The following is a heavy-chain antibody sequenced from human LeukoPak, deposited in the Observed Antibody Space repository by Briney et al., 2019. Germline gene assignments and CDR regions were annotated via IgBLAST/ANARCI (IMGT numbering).Heavy chain of an antibody. Sequence: ASVKVSCKASGYTFTSYAMHWVRQAPGQRLEWMGWINAGNGNTKYSQKFQGRVTITRDTSASTAYMELSSLRSEDTAVYYCARSDYYDSSGYYSPYWFDPWGQGTLVTVSS. D-gene: IGHD3-22*01. J-gene: IGHJ5*02. CDR3: ARSDYYDSSGYYSPYWFDP. V-gene: IGHV1-3*01. CDR2: INAGNGNT. CDR1: GYTFTSYA.